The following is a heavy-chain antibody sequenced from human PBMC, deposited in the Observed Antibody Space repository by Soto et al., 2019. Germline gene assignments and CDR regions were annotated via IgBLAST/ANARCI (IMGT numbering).Heavy chain of an antibody. V-gene: IGHV4-34*01. J-gene: IGHJ4*02. CDR1: GGSFSGYY. Sequence: SETLSLTCAVYGGSFSGYYWSWIRQPPGKGLEWIGEINHSGSTNYNPSLKSRVTISVDTSKNQFSLKLSSVTAADTAVYYWPRATLRYFACSLQRNAHFDYWGQGTLVTVSS. CDR3: PRATLRYFACSLQRNAHFDY. D-gene: IGHD3-9*01. CDR2: INHSGST.